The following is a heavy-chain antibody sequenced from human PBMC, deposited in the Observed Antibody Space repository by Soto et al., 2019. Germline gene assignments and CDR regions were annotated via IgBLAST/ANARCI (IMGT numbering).Heavy chain of an antibody. V-gene: IGHV3-21*01. CDR3: ARDVLLWFGELLGPFDY. J-gene: IGHJ4*02. CDR1: GFTFSSYS. Sequence: PGGSLRLSCAASGFTFSSYSMNWVRQAPGKGLEWVSSISSSSSYIYYADSVKGRFTISRDNAKNSLYLQMNSLRAEDTAVYYCARDVLLWFGELLGPFDYWGQGTLVTVS. CDR2: ISSSSSYI. D-gene: IGHD3-10*01.